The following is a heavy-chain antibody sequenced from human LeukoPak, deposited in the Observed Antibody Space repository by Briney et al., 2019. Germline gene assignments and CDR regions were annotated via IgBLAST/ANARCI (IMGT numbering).Heavy chain of an antibody. CDR2: INPNSGGT. D-gene: IGHD4-17*01. CDR3: ARGLYGDSPDFDY. Sequence: ASVKVSCKASGYTFTSYYMHWVRQAPGQGLEWMGWINPNSGGTNYAQRFQGRVTMTRDTSISTAYMELSRLRSDDTAVYYCARGLYGDSPDFDYWGQGTLVSVSS. J-gene: IGHJ4*02. V-gene: IGHV1-2*02. CDR1: GYTFTSYY.